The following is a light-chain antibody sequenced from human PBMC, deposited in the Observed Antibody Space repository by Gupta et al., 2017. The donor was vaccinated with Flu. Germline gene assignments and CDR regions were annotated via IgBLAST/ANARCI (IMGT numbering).Light chain of an antibody. J-gene: IGLJ2*01. CDR3: AVWDDSLNGPV. CDR1: SSNIGSNT. Sequence: QSVLTQPPSASGTPGQRVTVSCSGSSSNIGSNTVNWYQQFPGTAPKLLIFVNDQRPSGVPDRFSSSRSGTSASLAISGLQSEDEAHYYCAVWDDSLNGPVFGGGTKLTVL. V-gene: IGLV1-44*01. CDR2: VND.